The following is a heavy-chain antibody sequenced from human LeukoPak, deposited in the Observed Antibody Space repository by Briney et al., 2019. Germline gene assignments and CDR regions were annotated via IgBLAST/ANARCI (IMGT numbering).Heavy chain of an antibody. V-gene: IGHV3-7*01. D-gene: IGHD5-12*01. J-gene: IGHJ6*03. CDR1: GFTFSSYW. CDR3: ARSGYDSYYYYMDV. Sequence: GGSLRLSCAASGFTFSSYWMSWVRQAPGKGLEWVASIKQDGSEKYYVDSEKGRFTISRDNAKNSLYLQMNSLRAEDTAVYYCARSGYDSYYYYMDVWGKGTTVTVSS. CDR2: IKQDGSEK.